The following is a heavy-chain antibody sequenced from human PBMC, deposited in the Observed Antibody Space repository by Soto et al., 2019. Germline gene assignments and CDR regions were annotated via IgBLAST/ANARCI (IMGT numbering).Heavy chain of an antibody. D-gene: IGHD3-3*01. CDR1: GGSFSGYY. CDR2: INHSGST. V-gene: IGHV4-34*01. CDR3: ARARITIRSGFEP. Sequence: SETLSLTCAVYGGSFSGYYWSWIRQPPGKGLEWIGEINHSGSTNYNPSLKSRVTISVDTSKNQFSLKLSSVTAAHTAVYYCARARITIRSGFEPWGQGTLVTVSS. J-gene: IGHJ5*02.